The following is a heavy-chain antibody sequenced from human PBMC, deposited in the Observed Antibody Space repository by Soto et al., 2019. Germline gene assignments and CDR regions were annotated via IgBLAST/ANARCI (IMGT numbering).Heavy chain of an antibody. V-gene: IGHV4-31*03. D-gene: IGHD2-15*01. CDR3: ARGRYCSGGSRYYIYYYYGMDV. Sequence: QVQLQESGPGLVKPSQTLSLTCTVSGGSINNGGYYWSWIRQHPGKGLEWIGYIYYSGSTYYNPYPKSRVTISVDTSKNQVSLKLSYVTAADTAVYYCARGRYCSGGSRYYIYYYYGMDVWGQGTTVTVSS. J-gene: IGHJ6*02. CDR2: IYYSGST. CDR1: GGSINNGGYY.